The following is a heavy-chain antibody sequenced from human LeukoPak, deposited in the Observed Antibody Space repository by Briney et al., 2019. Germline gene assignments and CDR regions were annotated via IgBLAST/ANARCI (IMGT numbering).Heavy chain of an antibody. D-gene: IGHD6-13*01. CDR2: IKQDGSEK. CDR1: GFTFSSYW. V-gene: IGHV3-7*01. Sequence: GGSLRLSCAASGFTFSSYWMSWVRQAPGEGLEWVANIKQDGSEKYYVASVKGRFTISRDNAENSLYLQMNSLRAEDTAVYYCVRDTGIVVAGKGWFDPWGQGTLVTVSS. CDR3: VRDTGIVVAGKGWFDP. J-gene: IGHJ5*02.